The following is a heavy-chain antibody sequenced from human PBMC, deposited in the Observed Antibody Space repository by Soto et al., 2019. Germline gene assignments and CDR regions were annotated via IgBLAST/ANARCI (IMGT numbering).Heavy chain of an antibody. V-gene: IGHV3-30*18. CDR2: ISFDGTNK. CDR3: AKDTLYPVVSYFYYGLDV. J-gene: IGHJ6*02. Sequence: TGGSLILSCAASGFVFADYGVHWVRQAPGKGLEWVAVISFDGTNKFYADSVKGRFTISRDNSNNTLYLQMSSLRTEDTAVYYCAKDTLYPVVSYFYYGLDVWGQGTTVTFSS. CDR1: GFVFADYG. D-gene: IGHD2-8*01.